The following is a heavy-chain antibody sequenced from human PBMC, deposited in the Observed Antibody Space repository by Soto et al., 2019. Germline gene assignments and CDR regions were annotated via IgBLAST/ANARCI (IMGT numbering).Heavy chain of an antibody. CDR2: RNRGASGT. Sequence: EVQLVESGGDLVQPGGSLRLSCAGSGFIFSAYWMSWVRHAPGKGLEWVAMRNRGASGTHNVDSEKGRFTISRDNAKNSLYLEMNSLRVEDTDVYYCASLYPAEIQTAAYWGQGTLVNVSS. CDR1: GFIFSAYW. D-gene: IGHD2-2*02. J-gene: IGHJ4*02. CDR3: ASLYPAEIQTAAY. V-gene: IGHV3-7*01.